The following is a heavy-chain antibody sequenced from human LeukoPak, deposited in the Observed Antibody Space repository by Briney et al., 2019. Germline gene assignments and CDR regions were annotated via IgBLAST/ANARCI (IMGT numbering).Heavy chain of an antibody. CDR2: INSEGSTI. CDR3: VADSEGRSGGDF. D-gene: IGHD1-26*01. Sequence: GGSLRLSCAGSGFTFSNYWMHWLRQVPGKGLMWVSRINSEGSTINYADSVKGRFTISRDNAKKTLFLQMDSLRPEDTAVYYGVADSEGRSGGDFWGQGTLVTVSS. V-gene: IGHV3-74*01. CDR1: GFTFSNYW. J-gene: IGHJ4*02.